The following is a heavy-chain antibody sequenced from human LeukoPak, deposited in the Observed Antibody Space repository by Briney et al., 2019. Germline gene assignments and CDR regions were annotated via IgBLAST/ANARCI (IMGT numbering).Heavy chain of an antibody. Sequence: GGSLRLSCAASGFTFSSYTMSWVRQAPGKGLEWVSAISGSGGSTYYADSVKGRFTISRDNSKNTLYLQMNSLRAEDTAVYYCAKYSAELRFLEWLEGLYYFDYXGQGXLXTVSS. CDR3: AKYSAELRFLEWLEGLYYFDY. CDR2: ISGSGGST. D-gene: IGHD3-3*01. J-gene: IGHJ4*02. CDR1: GFTFSSYT. V-gene: IGHV3-23*01.